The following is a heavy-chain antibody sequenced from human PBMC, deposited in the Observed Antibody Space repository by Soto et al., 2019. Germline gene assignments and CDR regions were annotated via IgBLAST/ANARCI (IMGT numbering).Heavy chain of an antibody. V-gene: IGHV1-46*01. J-gene: IGHJ6*02. CDR1: GYTFTSYY. D-gene: IGHD6-13*01. CDR3: ARPAFSSSWFGGYYYYGMDV. Sequence: ASVKVSCKASGYTFTSYYMHWVRQAPGQGLEWMGIINPSGGGTSYAQKFQGRVAMTRDTSTSTVYMELSSLRSEDTAVYYCARPAFSSSWFGGYYYYGMDVWGQGTTVTVSS. CDR2: INPSGGGT.